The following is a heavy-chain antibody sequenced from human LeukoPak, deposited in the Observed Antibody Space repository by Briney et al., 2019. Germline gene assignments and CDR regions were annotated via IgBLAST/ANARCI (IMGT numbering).Heavy chain of an antibody. J-gene: IGHJ4*02. V-gene: IGHV3-23*01. CDR1: GFTFSSYA. CDR3: ARGYTTVTFFDY. CDR2: ISGSGGST. D-gene: IGHD4-17*01. Sequence: HAGGSLRLSCAASGFTFSSYAMSWVRQAPGKGLEWVSAISGSGGSTYYADSVKGRFTISRDNSKNTLYLQMNSLRAEDTAVYYCARGYTTVTFFDYWGQGTLVTVSS.